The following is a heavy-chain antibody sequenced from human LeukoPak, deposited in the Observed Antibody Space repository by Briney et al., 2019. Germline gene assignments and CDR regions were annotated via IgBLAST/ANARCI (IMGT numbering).Heavy chain of an antibody. Sequence: SEPLSLTCSVSRGSVSRGNDFCGWVRQPPRKGLECNANINYLGSTAYNRALKSRITTSVDTPKHHFTLKLPSVTAADTAVYYCARLSKGRYFDYFFDYWGQGNLVTVSS. CDR2: INYLGST. V-gene: IGHV4-39*02. CDR3: ARLSKGRYFDYFFDY. CDR1: RGSVSRGNDF. J-gene: IGHJ4*02. D-gene: IGHD3-9*01.